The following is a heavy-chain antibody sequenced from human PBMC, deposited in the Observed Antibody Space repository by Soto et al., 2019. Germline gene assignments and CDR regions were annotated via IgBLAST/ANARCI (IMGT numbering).Heavy chain of an antibody. CDR1: GGTFSSYA. Sequence: QVQLVQSGAEVKKPGSSVKVSCKASGGTFSSYAISWVRQAPGQALEWMGGIIPISGTANYAQKFQGRVTITADESTSTAYMELSSLRSEDTAVYYCARSQGSSTSLEIYYYYYYGMDVWGQGTKVTVSS. J-gene: IGHJ6*02. CDR3: ARSQGSSTSLEIYYYYYYGMDV. V-gene: IGHV1-69*01. D-gene: IGHD2-2*01. CDR2: IIPISGTA.